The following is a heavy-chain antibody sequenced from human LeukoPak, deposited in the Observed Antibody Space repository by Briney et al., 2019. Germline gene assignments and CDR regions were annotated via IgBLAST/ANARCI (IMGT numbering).Heavy chain of an antibody. V-gene: IGHV1-18*04. Sequence: ASVKVSCKASGYTFTNYGVTWVRQAPGQGLQWMGWISAYNGNTNYAQNFQGRISMTIDTSTTTAYMELRSLRSDDTAIYYCARVRSYGDYSDYWGQGTLVTVSS. CDR2: ISAYNGNT. J-gene: IGHJ4*02. CDR3: ARVRSYGDYSDY. D-gene: IGHD4-17*01. CDR1: GYTFTNYG.